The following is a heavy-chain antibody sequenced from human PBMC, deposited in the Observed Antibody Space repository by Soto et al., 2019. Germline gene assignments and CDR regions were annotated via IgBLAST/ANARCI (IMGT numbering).Heavy chain of an antibody. J-gene: IGHJ6*02. D-gene: IGHD3-3*01. V-gene: IGHV3-23*01. CDR3: AKDYDFWSGYGWGYNYYGMDV. CDR2: ISGSGGST. CDR1: GFTFSSYA. Sequence: GGSLRLSCAASGFTFSSYAMSWVRQAPGKGLEWVSAISGSGGSTYYADSVKGRFTISRDNSKNTLYLQMSSLRAEDTAVYYCAKDYDFWSGYGWGYNYYGMDVWGQGTTVTVSS.